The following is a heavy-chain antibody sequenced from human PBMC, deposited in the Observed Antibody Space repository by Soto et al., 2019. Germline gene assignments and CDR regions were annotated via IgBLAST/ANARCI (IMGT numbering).Heavy chain of an antibody. J-gene: IGHJ5*02. D-gene: IGHD3-3*01. V-gene: IGHV3-23*01. CDR1: GFTFSSYA. CDR2: ISGSGGST. Sequence: GGSLRLSCAASGFTFSSYAMSWVRQAPGKGLEWVSAISGSGGSTYYADSVKGRFTISRDNSKNTLYLQMNSLRAEDTAVSYCAKALLRFLDRSNWFDPWGQGTLVTVSS. CDR3: AKALLRFLDRSNWFDP.